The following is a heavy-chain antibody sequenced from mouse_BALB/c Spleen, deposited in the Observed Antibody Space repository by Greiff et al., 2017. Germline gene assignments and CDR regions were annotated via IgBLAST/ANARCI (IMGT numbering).Heavy chain of an antibody. CDR3: ARGITTVGEGAY. D-gene: IGHD1-1*01. CDR2: INPSSGYT. Sequence: VQGVESGAELARPGASVKMSCKASGYTFTSYTMHWVKQRPGQGLEWIGYINPSSGYTNYNQKFKDKATLTADKSSSTAYMQLSSLTSEDSAVYYCARGITTVGEGAYWGQGTLVTVSA. CDR1: GYTFTSYT. V-gene: IGHV1-4*01. J-gene: IGHJ3*01.